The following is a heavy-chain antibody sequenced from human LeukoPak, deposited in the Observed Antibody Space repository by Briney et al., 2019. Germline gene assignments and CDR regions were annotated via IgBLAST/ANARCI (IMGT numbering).Heavy chain of an antibody. V-gene: IGHV3-23*01. CDR2: ISSSGIST. J-gene: IGHJ5*02. CDR1: GFTFSSYA. D-gene: IGHD6-25*01. CDR3: AREVESGWFDP. Sequence: QPRGSLRLSCAASGFTFSSYAMSWVRQAPGKGLEWVSTISSSGISTYYADSVKGRFTISRDNSKNTLYLQMNSLRAEDTAVYYCAREVESGWFDPWGQGTLVTVSS.